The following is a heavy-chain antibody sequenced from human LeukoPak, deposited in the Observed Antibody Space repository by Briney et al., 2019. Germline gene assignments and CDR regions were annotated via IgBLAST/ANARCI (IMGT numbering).Heavy chain of an antibody. J-gene: IGHJ3*02. D-gene: IGHD1-14*01. CDR1: GGSISSGDYY. CDR2: IYYSGST. CDR3: ASHRGMTFQAFDI. Sequence: SQTLSLTCTVSGGSISSGDYYWSWIRQPPGKGLEWIGYIYYSGSTYYNPSLKSRVTISVDTSKNQFSLKLSSVTAADTAVYYCASHRGMTFQAFDIWGQGTRVTVSS. V-gene: IGHV4-30-4*01.